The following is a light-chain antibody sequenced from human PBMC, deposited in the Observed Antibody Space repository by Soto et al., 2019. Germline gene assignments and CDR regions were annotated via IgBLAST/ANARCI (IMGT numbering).Light chain of an antibody. CDR3: SSYTSSSTLV. V-gene: IGLV2-14*01. J-gene: IGLJ2*01. Sequence: QSVLTQPASVSGSPGQSITISCTGTSSDVGGYNYVSWYQQHSGKAPKLMIYDVSNRPSRVSNRFSGSKSGNTASLTISGLQAEDEADYYCSSYTSSSTLVFGGGTKLTVL. CDR2: DVS. CDR1: SSDVGGYNY.